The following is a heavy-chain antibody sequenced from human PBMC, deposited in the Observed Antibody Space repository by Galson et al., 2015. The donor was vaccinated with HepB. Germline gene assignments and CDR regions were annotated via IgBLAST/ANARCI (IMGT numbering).Heavy chain of an antibody. J-gene: IGHJ5*02. CDR3: ARAARWLDP. V-gene: IGHV3-11*01. CDR1: GFIFSDYY. CDR2: ISDDGHTK. Sequence: SLRLSCAASGFIFSDYYMSWIRQAPGKGLEWISYISDDGHTKNYADSVKGRFTISRDNAMNSLSLQMDGLRVEDTAIYYCARAARWLDPWGQGTLVTVSS. D-gene: IGHD6-19*01.